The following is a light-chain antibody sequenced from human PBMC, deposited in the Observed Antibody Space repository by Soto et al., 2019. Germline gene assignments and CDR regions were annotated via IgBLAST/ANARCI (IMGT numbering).Light chain of an antibody. J-gene: IGLJ1*01. CDR3: CSYAGTYIHYV. V-gene: IGLV2-11*01. CDR2: DVS. CDR1: GSNVGAYNY. Sequence: QSALTQPRSVSGSPGQSVTISCTGTGSNVGAYNYVSWYQQHPGKAPKLMIYDVSNRPSGVPDRFSGSKSANTASLTISGLQPEDEADYYCCSYAGTYIHYVFGSGTNVTVL.